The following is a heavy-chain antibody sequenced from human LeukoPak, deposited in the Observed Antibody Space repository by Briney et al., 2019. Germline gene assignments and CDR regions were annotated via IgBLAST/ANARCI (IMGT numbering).Heavy chain of an antibody. D-gene: IGHD3-10*01. V-gene: IGHV4-59*01. CDR2: IYYSGST. J-gene: IGHJ4*02. CDR1: GGSISSYY. CDR3: AASNYYGSGSYYNPDY. Sequence: KPSETLSLTCTVSGGSISSYYWSWIRQPPGKGLEWIGYIYYSGSTNYNPSLKSRVTISVDTSKNQFSLKLSSVTAADTAVYYCAASNYYGSGSYYNPDYWGQGTLVTVSS.